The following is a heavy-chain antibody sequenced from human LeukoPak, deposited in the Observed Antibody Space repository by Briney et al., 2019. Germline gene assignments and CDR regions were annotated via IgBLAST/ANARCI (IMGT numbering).Heavy chain of an antibody. CDR3: AGSRSGYYFGHVDY. Sequence: SETLSLTCSVSGDSISSRNYYWGWIRQPPGKGLEWIGSIYYSGSTYYNAPLKSRVTISVDTSKNQFCLKLSSVTAADTAVYYCAGSRSGYYFGHVDYWGQGSLVTVSS. CDR2: IYYSGST. CDR1: GDSISSRNYY. D-gene: IGHD3-22*01. J-gene: IGHJ4*02. V-gene: IGHV4-39*01.